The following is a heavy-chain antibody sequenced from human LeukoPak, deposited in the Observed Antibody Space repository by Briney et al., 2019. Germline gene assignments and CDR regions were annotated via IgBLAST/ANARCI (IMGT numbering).Heavy chain of an antibody. J-gene: IGHJ4*02. CDR3: ATGVLWGLDY. V-gene: IGHV3-30*02. Sequence: GGSLRLSCATSAFTFRSYGMHWVRQAPDKGLEWVAFIRYDGSNKYYADSVKGRFTISRDNSKNTLYLQMNSLRTEDTAVYYCATGVLWGLDYWGQGTLVTVSS. CDR2: IRYDGSNK. D-gene: IGHD3-16*01. CDR1: AFTFRSYG.